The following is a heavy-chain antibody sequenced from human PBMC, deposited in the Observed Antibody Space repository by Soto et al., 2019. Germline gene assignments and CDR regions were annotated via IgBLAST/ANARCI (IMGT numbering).Heavy chain of an antibody. CDR3: ARVMKGPMIREYYFDY. Sequence: EVQLVESGGGLAKPGGSLRLSCAASGFIFSTFTMNWVRQAPGKGLEWVSSISSRSKYIYYADSVKGRFTISRDDAKNSVDLQMNSLRAEDTAVYYCARVMKGPMIREYYFDYWGQGTLVTVSS. D-gene: IGHD3-10*01. CDR2: ISSRSKYI. CDR1: GFIFSTFT. J-gene: IGHJ4*02. V-gene: IGHV3-21*01.